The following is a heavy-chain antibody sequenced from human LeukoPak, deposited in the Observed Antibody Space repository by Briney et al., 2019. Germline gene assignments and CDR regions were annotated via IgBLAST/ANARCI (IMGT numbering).Heavy chain of an antibody. CDR3: AAVIVATIAADY. Sequence: GGSLRLSCAASGFTFSSYAMHWVRQAPGKGLEYVSAISSNGGSTYYANSVKGRFTISRDNSKNTLYLQMNSLRAEDTAVYYCAAVIVATIAADYWGQGTLVTVSS. CDR1: GFTFSSYA. J-gene: IGHJ4*02. V-gene: IGHV3-64*01. CDR2: ISSNGGST. D-gene: IGHD5-12*01.